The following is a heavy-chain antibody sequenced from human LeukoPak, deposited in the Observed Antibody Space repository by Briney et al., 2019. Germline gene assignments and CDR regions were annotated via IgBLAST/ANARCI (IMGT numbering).Heavy chain of an antibody. CDR2: ISSSGSTI. CDR1: GFTFSSYE. D-gene: IGHD1-1*01. J-gene: IGHJ4*02. CDR3: ARDLSPLSNYMGDY. Sequence: GGSLRLSCAASGFTFSSYEMNWVRQAPGKGLEWVSYISSSGSTIYYADSVKGRFTISRDNAKNSLYLQMNSLRAEDTAVYYCARDLSPLSNYMGDYWGQVTLVTVSS. V-gene: IGHV3-48*03.